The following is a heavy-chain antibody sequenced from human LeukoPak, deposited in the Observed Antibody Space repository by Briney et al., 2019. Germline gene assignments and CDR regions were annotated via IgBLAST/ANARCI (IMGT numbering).Heavy chain of an antibody. D-gene: IGHD2-2*03. V-gene: IGHV3-30*04. CDR1: GFTFSSYA. CDR3: ARGRMDGRFDY. Sequence: PGRSLRLSCAASGFTFSSYAMHWVRQAPGKGLEWVAVISYDGSNKYYADSVKGRFTISRDNSKNTLYLQMNSLRAEDTAVYYCARGRMDGRFDYWGQGTLVTVSS. J-gene: IGHJ4*02. CDR2: ISYDGSNK.